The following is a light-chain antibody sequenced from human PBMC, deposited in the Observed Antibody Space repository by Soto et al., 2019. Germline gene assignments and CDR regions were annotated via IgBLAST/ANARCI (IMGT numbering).Light chain of an antibody. Sequence: EIVLTQSPGTLSLSPGERATLSCRASQSVSSNYLVWYQQKPGQTPRLLIYGASNRATGIPDRFSGSGSGTDFTLTISRLEPEXFAVYYCQQYGNSPLTFGQGTRLEIK. V-gene: IGKV3-20*01. CDR1: QSVSSNY. CDR2: GAS. J-gene: IGKJ5*01. CDR3: QQYGNSPLT.